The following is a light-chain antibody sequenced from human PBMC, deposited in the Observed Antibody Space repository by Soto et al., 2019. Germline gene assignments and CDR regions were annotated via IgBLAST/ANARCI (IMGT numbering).Light chain of an antibody. CDR2: DDS. Sequence: SYELTQPPSVSVAPGQTARITCGGNNIGSKSVHWYQQKPGQAPVLVVYDDSDRPSGIPERFSGSNSGTTVTLTISGVEADDEADYYSQSVDSSGAYYVVFGGGTKLTVL. CDR1: NIGSKS. V-gene: IGLV3-21*02. J-gene: IGLJ2*01. CDR3: QSVDSSGAYYVV.